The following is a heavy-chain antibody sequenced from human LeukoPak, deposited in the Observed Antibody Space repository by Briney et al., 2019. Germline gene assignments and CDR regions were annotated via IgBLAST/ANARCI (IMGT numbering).Heavy chain of an antibody. CDR1: GYSFTNYW. D-gene: IGHD1-1*01. Sequence: GESLKISCKGSGYSFTNYWIGWVRQMPGKGLEWMGIIYPGDSDTRYSPSFQGQVTISADKSISTAYLQWSSLRASDTAMYYCARHGPNCGDAFDIWGQGTKVTVSS. CDR2: IYPGDSDT. J-gene: IGHJ3*02. V-gene: IGHV5-51*01. CDR3: ARHGPNCGDAFDI.